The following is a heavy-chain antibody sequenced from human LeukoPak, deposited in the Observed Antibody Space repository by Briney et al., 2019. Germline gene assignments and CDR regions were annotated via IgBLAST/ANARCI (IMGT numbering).Heavy chain of an antibody. V-gene: IGHV1-69*04. CDR1: GGTLSSYA. CDR2: IIPILGIA. CDR3: ARLRPGNYFDY. J-gene: IGHJ4*02. Sequence: SVKVSCKASGGTLSSYAISWVRQAPGQGLEWMGRIIPILGIANYAQKFQGRVTITADKSTSTAYMELSSLRSEDTAVYYCARLRPGNYFDYWGQGTLVTVSS.